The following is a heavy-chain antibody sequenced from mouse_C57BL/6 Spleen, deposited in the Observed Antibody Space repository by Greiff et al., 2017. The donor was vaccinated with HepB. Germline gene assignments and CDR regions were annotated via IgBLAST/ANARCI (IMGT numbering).Heavy chain of an antibody. CDR2: ISYDGSN. V-gene: IGHV3-6*01. CDR1: GYSITSGYY. CDR3: ARGDGFLFGY. D-gene: IGHD2-3*01. Sequence: EVQLQESGPGLVKPSQSLSLTCSVTGYSITSGYYWNWIRQFPGNKLEWMGYISYDGSNNYNPSLKNRISITRDTSKNQFFLKLNSVTTEDTATYYGARGDGFLFGYWGQGNLVTVSA. J-gene: IGHJ3*01.